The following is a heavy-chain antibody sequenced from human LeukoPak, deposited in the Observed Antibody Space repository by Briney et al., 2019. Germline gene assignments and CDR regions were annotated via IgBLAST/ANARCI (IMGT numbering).Heavy chain of an antibody. D-gene: IGHD7-27*01. CDR2: ISAAAGIKT. Sequence: QPGGSLRLSCAASRFTFSSFAMSGVRQAPGKGLEWVSTISAAAGIKTYYADSVKGRFTISRDNSKNTLYLQMSSLRAEDTALYYCAKPYPGDYYYFDSWGQGTLVTVSS. J-gene: IGHJ4*02. CDR3: AKPYPGDYYYFDS. CDR1: RFTFSSFA. V-gene: IGHV3-23*01.